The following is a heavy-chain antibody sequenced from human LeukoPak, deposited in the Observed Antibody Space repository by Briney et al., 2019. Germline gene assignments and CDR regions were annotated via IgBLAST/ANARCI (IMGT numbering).Heavy chain of an antibody. D-gene: IGHD3-22*01. J-gene: IGHJ6*02. CDR2: IYTSGST. CDR3: AREPPNDSSGYSPFYYYYGMNV. Sequence: SETLSHTCTVSGGSISSYYWSWIRQPAGKGLERIGRIYTSGSTNYNPSLKSRVTMSVDTSKNQFSLNLSSVTAADTAVYYCAREPPNDSSGYSPFYYYYGMNVWRQGTTDTVSS. CDR1: GGSISSYY. V-gene: IGHV4-4*07.